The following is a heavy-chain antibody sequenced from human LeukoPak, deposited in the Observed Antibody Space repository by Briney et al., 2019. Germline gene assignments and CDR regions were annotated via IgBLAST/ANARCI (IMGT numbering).Heavy chain of an antibody. CDR2: ISWNSGSI. CDR1: GFTFDDYA. V-gene: IGHV3-9*01. J-gene: IGHJ6*03. CDR3: AKDRLADYYYYYMDV. Sequence: GRSLRLSCAASGFTFDDYAMHWVRQAPGKGLEWVSGISWNSGSIGYADSVKGRFTISRDNAKNSLYLQMNSLRAEDTALYYCAKDRLADYYYYYMDVWGKGTTVTISS. D-gene: IGHD6-19*01.